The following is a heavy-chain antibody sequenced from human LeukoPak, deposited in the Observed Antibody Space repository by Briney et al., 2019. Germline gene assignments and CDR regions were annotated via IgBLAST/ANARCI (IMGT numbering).Heavy chain of an antibody. D-gene: IGHD3-3*01. CDR2: TYTTGST. Sequence: SETLSLTCTVSGGSVNSGSYYWTWIRQPAGKGLEWIGRTYTTGSTNYNPSLKSRVTISSDAAENQFSLKLSSVTAADTAMYYCARGVSDFWSPYYYMDVWGKGTTVTVSS. CDR3: ARGVSDFWSPYYYMDV. CDR1: GGSVNSGSYY. J-gene: IGHJ6*03. V-gene: IGHV4-61*02.